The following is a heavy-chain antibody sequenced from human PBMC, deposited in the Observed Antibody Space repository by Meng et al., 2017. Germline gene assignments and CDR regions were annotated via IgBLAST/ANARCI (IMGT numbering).Heavy chain of an antibody. CDR3: ARVGLKLGPSRGSWYFDL. D-gene: IGHD7-27*01. CDR2: ISAYNGNT. V-gene: IGHV1-18*01. CDR1: GYTFTSYG. J-gene: IGHJ2*01. Sequence: QVQLGQSGAEGKKPGASVKVSCKASGYTFTSYGISWVRQAPGQGLEWMGWISAYNGNTNYAQKLQGRVTMTTDTSTSTAYMELRSLRSDDTAVYYCARVGLKLGPSRGSWYFDLWGRGTLVTVSS.